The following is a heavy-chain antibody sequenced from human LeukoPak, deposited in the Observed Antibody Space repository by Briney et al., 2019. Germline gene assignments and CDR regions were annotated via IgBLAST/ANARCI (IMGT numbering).Heavy chain of an antibody. Sequence: SGGSLRLSCAASGFTLSSYSMNWVRQAPGKGLEWVSSISSSSSYIYYADSVKGRFTISRDNAKNSLYLQMNSLRAEDTAVYYCARDNGWSSSSSHWGQGTLVTVSS. CDR3: ARDNGWSSSSSH. CDR2: ISSSSSYI. D-gene: IGHD6-6*01. V-gene: IGHV3-21*01. J-gene: IGHJ4*02. CDR1: GFTLSSYS.